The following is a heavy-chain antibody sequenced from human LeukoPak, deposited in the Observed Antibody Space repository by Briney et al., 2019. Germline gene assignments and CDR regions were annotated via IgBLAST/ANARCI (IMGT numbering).Heavy chain of an antibody. CDR2: MSAYNGNT. CDR3: AGFTTKQFDY. CDR1: GYTFTSYG. V-gene: IGHV1-18*01. Sequence: ASVKVSCKASGYTFTSYGISWVRQAPGQGLEWMGWMSAYNGNTNYAQKFQGRVTMTRDTSISTAYMELGRLRSDDTAVYYCAGFTTKQFDYWGQGTLVTVSS. D-gene: IGHD4-17*01. J-gene: IGHJ4*02.